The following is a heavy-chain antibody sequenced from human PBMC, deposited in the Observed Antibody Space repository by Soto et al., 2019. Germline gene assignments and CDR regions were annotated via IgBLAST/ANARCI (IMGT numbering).Heavy chain of an antibody. CDR2: MNPNTGNT. V-gene: IGHV1-8*01. CDR1: GYAFTSYD. D-gene: IGHD1-1*01. Sequence: ASVKVSCTASGYAFTSYDINWVRQATGQGLEWVGWMNPNTGNTGYAQKFQGRVTMTRNTSINTAYMELSSLTSEDTAVYYCARPRYTSAHHWFDPWGQGTLVTVSS. J-gene: IGHJ5*02. CDR3: ARPRYTSAHHWFDP.